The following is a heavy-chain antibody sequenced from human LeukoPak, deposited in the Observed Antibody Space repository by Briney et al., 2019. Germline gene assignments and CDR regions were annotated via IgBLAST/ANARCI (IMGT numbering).Heavy chain of an antibody. CDR2: IIPIFGTA. D-gene: IGHD3-22*01. Sequence: ASVKVSCKASGGTFSSYAISWVRQAPGQGLEWMERIIPIFGTANYAQKFQGRVTITTDESTSTAYMELSSLRSEDTAVYYCASPGYSYYYDSSEFDAFDIWGQGTMVTVSS. CDR3: ASPGYSYYYDSSEFDAFDI. CDR1: GGTFSSYA. J-gene: IGHJ3*02. V-gene: IGHV1-69*05.